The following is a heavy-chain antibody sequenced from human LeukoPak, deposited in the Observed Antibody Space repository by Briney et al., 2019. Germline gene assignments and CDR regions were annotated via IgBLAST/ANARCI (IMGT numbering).Heavy chain of an antibody. CDR2: IKQDGSEK. CDR3: ARDRGWYYDY. CDR1: GFIFSSYW. Sequence: GGSLRLSCAASGFIFSSYWMSWVRQAPGKGLEWVANIKQDGSEKYYVDSVKGRFTISKDNAENSLFLQMVSLRVEDTAVYYCARDRGWYYDYWGQGTLVTVSS. J-gene: IGHJ4*02. V-gene: IGHV3-7*01. D-gene: IGHD3-10*01.